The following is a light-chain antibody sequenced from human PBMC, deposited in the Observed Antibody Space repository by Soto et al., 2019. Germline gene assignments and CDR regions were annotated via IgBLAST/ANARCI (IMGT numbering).Light chain of an antibody. CDR2: AAS. J-gene: IGKJ2*01. CDR1: QGIRSW. V-gene: IGKV1-12*01. Sequence: DIQMTQSPSSVSASVGDRVTITCRASQGIRSWLAWYQQKPGKAPKLLIYAASNLQGGVPSRFSGSGSGTDFTLTISSLQPEDFATDYCQQANSFPPTFGQGTKLEIK. CDR3: QQANSFPPT.